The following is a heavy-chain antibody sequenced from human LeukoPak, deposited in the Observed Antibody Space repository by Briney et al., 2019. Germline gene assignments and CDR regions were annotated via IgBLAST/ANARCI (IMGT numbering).Heavy chain of an antibody. D-gene: IGHD3-10*01. Sequence: GGSLRLSCAASGFTFSSYAMHWVRQAPGKGLEWVALIPYDGSNKYYADSVKGRFTVSRDNSKNTLYLQMNSLRAEDTAVYYCATGLWFGKYLDVWGKGTTVTISS. J-gene: IGHJ6*04. CDR3: ATGLWFGKYLDV. CDR2: IPYDGSNK. CDR1: GFTFSSYA. V-gene: IGHV3-30*04.